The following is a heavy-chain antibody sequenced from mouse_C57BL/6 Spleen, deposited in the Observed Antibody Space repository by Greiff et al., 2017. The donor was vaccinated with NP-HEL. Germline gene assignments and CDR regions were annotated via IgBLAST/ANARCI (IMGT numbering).Heavy chain of an antibody. CDR2: INPSTGGT. Sequence: VQLKESGPELVKPGASVKISCKASGYSFTGYYMNWVKQSPEKSLEWIGEINPSTGGTTYNQKFKAKATLTVDKSSSTAYMQLKSLTSEDSAVYYCARKVTTVALDDWGQGTTLTVSS. V-gene: IGHV1-42*01. D-gene: IGHD1-1*01. J-gene: IGHJ2*01. CDR1: GYSFTGYY. CDR3: ARKVTTVALDD.